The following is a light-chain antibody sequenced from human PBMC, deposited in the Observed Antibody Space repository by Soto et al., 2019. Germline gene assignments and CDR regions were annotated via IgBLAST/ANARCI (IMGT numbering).Light chain of an antibody. V-gene: IGLV2-14*01. CDR1: SSPVGSYNY. Sequence: QSALAQPASVSGSPGQTITISYTRTSSPVGSYNYVSWFQRHPGKAPKLLIYEVTNRPSGVSNRFSGSKSGSTASLTISGLQAEDEADYFCSSYTYSNTLIFGGGTKVTVL. CDR2: EVT. J-gene: IGLJ1*01. CDR3: SSYTYSNTLI.